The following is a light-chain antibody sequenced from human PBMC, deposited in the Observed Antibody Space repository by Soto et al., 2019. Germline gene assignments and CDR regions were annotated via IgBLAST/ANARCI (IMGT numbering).Light chain of an antibody. Sequence: ETVLTQFQGTLSFSQGERVTLSCRTSKGPPTSNLAWYQQKPGQAPRLLIYGASSRATGIPDRFSGSGSGTDFTLTVSRLEPEDFAVYFCQHYGTFGPGTKVDLK. CDR2: GAS. J-gene: IGKJ3*01. CDR3: QHYGT. V-gene: IGKV3-20*01. CDR1: KGPPTSN.